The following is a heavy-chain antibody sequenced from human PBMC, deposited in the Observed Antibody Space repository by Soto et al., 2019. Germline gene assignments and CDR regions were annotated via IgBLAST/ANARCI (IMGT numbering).Heavy chain of an antibody. Sequence: SETLSLTCTVSGGSISGAIFYWSWIRQRPGKGLEWIGNIHYSGSTHYDPSLESRVTVSVDTSKTQFFLKLSSVTAADTAVYYCARECFDSSGYRYFFDYWGQGALVTVSS. CDR2: IHYSGST. D-gene: IGHD3-22*01. V-gene: IGHV4-31*03. CDR3: ARECFDSSGYRYFFDY. CDR1: GGSISGAIFY. J-gene: IGHJ4*02.